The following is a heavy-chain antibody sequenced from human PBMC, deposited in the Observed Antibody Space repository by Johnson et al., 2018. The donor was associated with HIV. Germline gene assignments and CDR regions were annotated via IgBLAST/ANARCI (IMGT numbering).Heavy chain of an antibody. CDR2: IKSKTDGGTT. D-gene: IGHD6-19*01. Sequence: VQLVESGGGLVKPGGSLRLSCAASGFTFSNAWMSWVRQAPGKGLEWVGRIKSKTDGGTTDYAAPVKGRFTIPRDDSKNTLYLQMNSLKTEDTAVYYCTTDRGGEIAVAGPDAFDIWGQGTMVTVSS. CDR1: GFTFSNAW. J-gene: IGHJ3*02. CDR3: TTDRGGEIAVAGPDAFDI. V-gene: IGHV3-15*01.